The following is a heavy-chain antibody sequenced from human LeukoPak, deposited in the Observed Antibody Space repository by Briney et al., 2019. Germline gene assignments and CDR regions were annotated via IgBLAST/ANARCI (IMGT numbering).Heavy chain of an antibody. CDR2: MNPNSGNT. V-gene: IGHV1-8*01. J-gene: IGHJ4*02. D-gene: IGHD3-10*01. CDR3: ARGATMVRGPIGY. Sequence: GASVKVSCKASGYTFTSYDINWVRQATGQGLEWMGWMNPNSGNTGYAQKFQGRVTMTRNTSISTAYMELSSLRSEDTAVHYCARGATMVRGPIGYWGQGTLVTVSS. CDR1: GYTFTSYD.